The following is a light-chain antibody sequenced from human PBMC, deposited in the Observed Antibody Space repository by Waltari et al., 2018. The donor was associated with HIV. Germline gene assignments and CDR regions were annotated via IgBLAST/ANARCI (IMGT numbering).Light chain of an antibody. Sequence: QSALTQPPSASGSPGQSVHISCTGGDNNLHDYKYVSWYQQHSDKPPKLIIFEVTKRPSGVPDRFSGSRSGNTASLFVSGLQTEDEATYFCSSFAGTNKLFGGGTKLTVL. CDR3: SSFAGTNKL. CDR2: EVT. CDR1: DNNLHDYKY. J-gene: IGLJ2*01. V-gene: IGLV2-8*01.